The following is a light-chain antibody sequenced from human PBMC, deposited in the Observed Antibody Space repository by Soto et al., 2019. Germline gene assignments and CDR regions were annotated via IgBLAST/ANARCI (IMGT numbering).Light chain of an antibody. Sequence: QSALTQPASVSGSPGQSITISCTGTSTDVGGYNYVSWYQQHPGKAPQLIIFEVSHRFSGSKSGNTASLTISGLQAEDEADYFCSSFTSSSTYVFGTGTKVTVL. CDR2: EVS. J-gene: IGLJ1*01. V-gene: IGLV2-14*01. CDR3: SSFTSSSTYV. CDR1: STDVGGYNY.